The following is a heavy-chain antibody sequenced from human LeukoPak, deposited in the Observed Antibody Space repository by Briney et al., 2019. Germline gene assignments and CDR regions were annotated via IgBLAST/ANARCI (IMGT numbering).Heavy chain of an antibody. CDR2: INHSGST. J-gene: IGHJ4*02. Sequence: SETLSLTCTVSGGSISGYYWSWIRQPPGKGLEWIGEINHSGSTNYNPSLKSRVTISVDTSKNQFSLKLSSVTAADTAVYYCASPNYYDSSGYSSDYWGQGTLVTVSS. V-gene: IGHV4-34*01. CDR1: GGSISGYY. CDR3: ASPNYYDSSGYSSDY. D-gene: IGHD3-22*01.